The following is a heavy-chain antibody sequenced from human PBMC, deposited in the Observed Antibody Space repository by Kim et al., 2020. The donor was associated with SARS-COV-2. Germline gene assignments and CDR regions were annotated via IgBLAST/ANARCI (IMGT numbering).Heavy chain of an antibody. D-gene: IGHD6-13*01. J-gene: IGHJ6*02. CDR3: ARWGIAAVGGIDV. V-gene: IGHV3-33*01. Sequence: YYADSVEGRFTISRDNSKNTVDLQMNSLRVEDTGVYYCARWGIAAVGGIDVWGRGTTVTVYS.